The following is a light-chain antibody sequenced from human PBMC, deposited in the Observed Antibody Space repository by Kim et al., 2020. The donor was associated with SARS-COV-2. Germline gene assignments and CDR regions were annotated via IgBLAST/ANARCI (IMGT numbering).Light chain of an antibody. J-gene: IGLJ3*02. CDR1: NSDVGGYNY. Sequence: QSALTQPASVSGSPGQSITISCTGTNSDVGGYNYVSWYRQHPGKAPKLMIYEVSNRPSGVSNRFSGSKSGNTASLTISGLQAEDEADYYCSTFTVSGNLVFGGGTQLTVL. CDR2: EVS. V-gene: IGLV2-14*01. CDR3: STFTVSGNLV.